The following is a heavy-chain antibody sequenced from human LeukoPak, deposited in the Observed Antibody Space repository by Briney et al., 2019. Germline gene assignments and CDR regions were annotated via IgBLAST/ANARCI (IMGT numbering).Heavy chain of an antibody. Sequence: SETLSLTCTVSGGSISSYYWNWIRQPPGKGLEWIGYIYYTGSTNYRPSLKSRVTISVDASRNQFSLKLSSVTAADTAVYYCVRQDVVVITAATYYYGMDVWGQGTTVTVSS. CDR2: IYYTGST. J-gene: IGHJ6*02. CDR3: VRQDVVVITAATYYYGMDV. CDR1: GGSISSYY. D-gene: IGHD2-2*01. V-gene: IGHV4-59*08.